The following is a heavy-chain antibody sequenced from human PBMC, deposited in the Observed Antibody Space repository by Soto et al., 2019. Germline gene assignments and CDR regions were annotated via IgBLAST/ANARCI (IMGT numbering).Heavy chain of an antibody. J-gene: IGHJ4*02. CDR3: ARVDGTY. D-gene: IGHD1-26*01. Sequence: ASVKVSCKASGYTFTSYDISWVRQAPGQGLEWMGWINAGNGNTKYSQKFQGRVTITRDTSASTAYMELNSLRSEDTAVYYCARVDGTYWGQGTLVTVSS. CDR2: INAGNGNT. V-gene: IGHV1-3*01. CDR1: GYTFTSYD.